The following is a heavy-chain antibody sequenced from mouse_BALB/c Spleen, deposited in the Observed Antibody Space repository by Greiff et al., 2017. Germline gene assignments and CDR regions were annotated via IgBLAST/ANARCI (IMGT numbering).Heavy chain of an antibody. J-gene: IGHJ3*01. CDR3: AREYYGSSFAY. D-gene: IGHD1-1*01. V-gene: IGHV7-3*02. CDR2: IRNKANGYTT. CDR1: GFTFTDYY. Sequence: EVKLMESGGGLVQPGGSLRLSCATSGFTFTDYYMSWVRQPPGKALEWLGFIRNKANGYTTEYSASVKGRFTISRDNSQSILYLQMNTLRAEDSATYYCAREYYGSSFAYWGQGTLVTVSA.